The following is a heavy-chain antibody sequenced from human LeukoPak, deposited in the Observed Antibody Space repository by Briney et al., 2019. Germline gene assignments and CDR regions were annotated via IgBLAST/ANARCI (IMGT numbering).Heavy chain of an antibody. Sequence: PGGSLRLSCAASGFTFSDYYMSWIRQAPGKGLEWISHISSSGSTIYYADSVKGRFTISRDNAKNSLYLQMNSLRAEDTAVYYCARDGPPNFDATMVLYYYYGMDVWGQGTTVTVSS. CDR2: ISSSGSTI. CDR3: ARDGPPNFDATMVLYYYYGMDV. CDR1: GFTFSDYY. V-gene: IGHV3-11*01. J-gene: IGHJ6*02. D-gene: IGHD3-10*01.